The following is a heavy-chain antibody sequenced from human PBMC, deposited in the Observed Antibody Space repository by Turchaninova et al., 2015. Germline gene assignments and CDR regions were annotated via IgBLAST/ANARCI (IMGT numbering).Heavy chain of an antibody. D-gene: IGHD6-13*01. CDR2: MFASGDRR. Sequence: QVPLVQSGAEVKKPGASVKVSGQAAGYIGYQIHGVRQAPGQGCEWMGIMFASGDRRGAAQKFRGRITMTRDTSTSAVYMELSGLTSDDTAVYYCATERPAAGCFDTWGQGTLVTVSS. J-gene: IGHJ5*02. CDR3: ATERPAAGCFDT. V-gene: IGHV1-46*01. CDR1: GYIGYQ.